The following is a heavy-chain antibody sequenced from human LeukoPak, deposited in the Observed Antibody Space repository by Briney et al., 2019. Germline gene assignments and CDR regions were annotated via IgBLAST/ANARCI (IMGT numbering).Heavy chain of an antibody. D-gene: IGHD4-17*01. CDR3: ARGLYGDGPWFDP. CDR1: GYTFTGYY. Sequence: ASVKVSCKASGYTFTGYYMHWVRQAPGQGLEWMGWMNPNSGNTGYAQKFQGRVTMTRNTSISTAYMELSSLRSEDTAVYYCARGLYGDGPWFDPWGQGTLVTVSS. V-gene: IGHV1-8*02. CDR2: MNPNSGNT. J-gene: IGHJ5*02.